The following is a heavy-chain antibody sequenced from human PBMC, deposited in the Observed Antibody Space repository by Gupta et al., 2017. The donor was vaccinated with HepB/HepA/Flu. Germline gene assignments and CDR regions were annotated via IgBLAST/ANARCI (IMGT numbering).Heavy chain of an antibody. CDR3: ARERYSGYDFGATAFPLDYYYYMDV. CDR1: GGSISSYY. CDR2: IYYSGST. V-gene: IGHV4-59*01. Sequence: QVQLQESGPGLVKPSETLSLTCTVSGGSISSYYWSWIRQPPGKGLEWIGYIYYSGSTNYNPSLKSRVTISVDTSKNQFSLKLSSVTAADTAVYYCARERYSGYDFGATAFPLDYYYYMDVWGKGTTVTVSS. D-gene: IGHD5-12*01. J-gene: IGHJ6*03.